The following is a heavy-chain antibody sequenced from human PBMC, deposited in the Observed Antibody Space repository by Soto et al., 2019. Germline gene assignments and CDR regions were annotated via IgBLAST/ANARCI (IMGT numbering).Heavy chain of an antibody. CDR2: ICYSVIT. J-gene: IGHJ4*02. CDR1: GDSVSSSSKC. CDR3: ARSGGGSGWL. D-gene: IGHD6-19*01. V-gene: IGHV4-61*01. Sequence: SETLSLTCTVSGDSVSSSSKCWSWVSQPPGKALGWIAYICYSVITKYEPSLKSRVTISTDTSKNQLSLKMTSVTAEDTAVYYCARSGGGSGWLGGQGTLVTVSS.